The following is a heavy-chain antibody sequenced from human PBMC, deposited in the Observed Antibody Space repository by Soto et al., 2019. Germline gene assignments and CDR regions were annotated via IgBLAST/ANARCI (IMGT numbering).Heavy chain of an antibody. D-gene: IGHD3-10*01. CDR1: GFTFSSHS. CDR3: AREWSTSGDLDY. J-gene: IGHJ4*02. Sequence: QVQLVESGGGVVQPGMSLRLSCAASGFTFSSHSIQWVRQAPGKGLEWVAVISYDGNIKYYADSVRGRFTISRDNSKNTLYLQVNSLRPEDTAVYYCAREWSTSGDLDYWGQGTLVIVSS. V-gene: IGHV3-30-3*01. CDR2: ISYDGNIK.